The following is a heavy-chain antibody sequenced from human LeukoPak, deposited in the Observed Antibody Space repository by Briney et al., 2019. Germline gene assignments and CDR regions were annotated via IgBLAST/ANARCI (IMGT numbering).Heavy chain of an antibody. Sequence: PGGSLRLSCAASGFTVSDNYMSWVRQAPGKGLEWVSVMYSGGDTYYADSVKGRFTFSRDISKNTLYLQMNGLRTEDTAMYYCAGDAPQVPAAGVLASWGQGTLVTVSS. D-gene: IGHD6-13*01. V-gene: IGHV3-53*01. CDR3: AGDAPQVPAAGVLAS. CDR2: MYSGGDT. J-gene: IGHJ5*02. CDR1: GFTVSDNY.